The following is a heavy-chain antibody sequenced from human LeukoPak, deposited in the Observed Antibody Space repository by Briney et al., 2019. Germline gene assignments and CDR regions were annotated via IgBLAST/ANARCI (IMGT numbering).Heavy chain of an antibody. CDR1: GGSISSGGYY. V-gene: IGHV4-31*03. J-gene: IGHJ6*02. CDR2: IYYSGST. D-gene: IGHD4-4*01. CDR3: ARMTTVTTYYYYGMDV. Sequence: PSETLSLTCTVSGGSISSGGYYWSWIRQHPGKGLEWIGYIYYSGSTYYNPSLKSRVTISVDTSKNQLSLKLSSVTAADTAVYYCARMTTVTTYYYYGMDVWGQGTTVTVSS.